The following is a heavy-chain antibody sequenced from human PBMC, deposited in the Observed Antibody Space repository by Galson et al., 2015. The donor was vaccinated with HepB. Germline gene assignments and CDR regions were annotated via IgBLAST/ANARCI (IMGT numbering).Heavy chain of an antibody. Sequence: SLRLSCAGSRFTFDDYAMHWVRQAPGKGLEWVSGISWNSGSIDYADSVKGRFTISRDNAKNSLYLQTNSLRAEDAAIYYCARVKRGEWYSFYYYGMDVWGQGTTVTVSS. J-gene: IGHJ6*02. CDR2: ISWNSGSI. CDR3: ARVKRGEWYSFYYYGMDV. CDR1: RFTFDDYA. V-gene: IGHV3-9*01. D-gene: IGHD3-10*01.